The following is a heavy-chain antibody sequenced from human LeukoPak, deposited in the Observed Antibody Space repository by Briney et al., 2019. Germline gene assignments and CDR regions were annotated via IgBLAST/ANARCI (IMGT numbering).Heavy chain of an antibody. CDR2: INPKTNGT. CDR3: ARSKRRGDLLDY. J-gene: IGHJ4*02. D-gene: IGHD2-21*02. V-gene: IGHV1-2*02. Sequence: ASVKLSCKASGYTFADYYVHWVRQALGQGLEWMGWINPKTNGTNFALKFLGRVTMTRDTSIITAYMELTSLRSDDTALYYCARSKRRGDLLDYWGQGILVTVSS. CDR1: GYTFADYY.